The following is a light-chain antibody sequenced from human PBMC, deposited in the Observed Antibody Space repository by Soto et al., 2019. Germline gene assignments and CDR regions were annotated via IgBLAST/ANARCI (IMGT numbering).Light chain of an antibody. Sequence: EIVMTQSPATLSVSPGERATLSCRASQSVSSNLAWYQQKPGQAPRLLIYGASTRATGIPARFSGSGSGTDLTHTISTPHSEYFAVHYSQQYNNSPPLTFGGGTKVEIK. CDR2: GAS. J-gene: IGKJ4*01. CDR3: QQYNNSPPLT. V-gene: IGKV3-15*01. CDR1: QSVSSN.